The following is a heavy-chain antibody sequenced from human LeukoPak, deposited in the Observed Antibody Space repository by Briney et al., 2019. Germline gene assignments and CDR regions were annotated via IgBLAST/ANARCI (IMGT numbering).Heavy chain of an antibody. Sequence: GGSLRLSCAASGFTFSTYSMNWVRQAPGKGLEWVSYISTSSNSINYADSVKGRFTISRDSSKNTVFLQMNSLRAEDTAIYYCARSDGGVLYCGEDCYLDLWGQGILVTVSS. CDR1: GFTFSTYS. CDR2: ISTSSNSI. D-gene: IGHD2-21*02. V-gene: IGHV3-48*01. CDR3: ARSDGGVLYCGEDCYLDL. J-gene: IGHJ4*02.